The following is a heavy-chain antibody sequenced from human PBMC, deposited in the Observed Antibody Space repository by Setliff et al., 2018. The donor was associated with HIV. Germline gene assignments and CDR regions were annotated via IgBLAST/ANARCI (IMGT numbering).Heavy chain of an antibody. Sequence: GASVKVSCKASGYTFTSYHMHWVRQAPGQGLEWMGIINPSGGSTSYAQKFQGRVTMTTDTSTNTASMELRSLRSDDTAIYYCARVVSQSNPHWYFDLWGRGTLVTVSS. D-gene: IGHD3-10*01. J-gene: IGHJ2*01. V-gene: IGHV1-46*01. CDR3: ARVVSQSNPHWYFDL. CDR1: GYTFTSYH. CDR2: INPSGGST.